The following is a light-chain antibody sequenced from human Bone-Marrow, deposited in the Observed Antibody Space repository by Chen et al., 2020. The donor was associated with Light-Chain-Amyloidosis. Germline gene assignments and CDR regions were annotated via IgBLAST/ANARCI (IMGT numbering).Light chain of an antibody. CDR2: RDT. CDR3: QSADSSGTYEVI. Sequence: YELTQPPSVSVSPGQTARITCSGDDLPTKYAYWYQQKPGPAPVLVIHRDTERPSGISERFSGSSSGTTATLTISGVQAEDEADYHCQSADSSGTYEVIFGGGTKLTVL. J-gene: IGLJ2*01. V-gene: IGLV3-25*03. CDR1: DLPTKY.